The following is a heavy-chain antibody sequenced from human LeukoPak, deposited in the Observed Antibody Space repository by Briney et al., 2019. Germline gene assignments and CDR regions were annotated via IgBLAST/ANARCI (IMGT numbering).Heavy chain of an antibody. D-gene: IGHD1-14*01. CDR3: ARVPNQSKYSIGNY. CDR1: GGSISSSSYY. J-gene: IGHJ4*02. V-gene: IGHV4-31*03. Sequence: PSETLSLTCTVSGGSISSSSYYWGWIRQHPGKGLEWIGYIYHSGSTYYNPSLKSRVTISVDTSKNQFSLKLSSVTAADTAVYYCARVPNQSKYSIGNYWGQGTLVTVSS. CDR2: IYHSGST.